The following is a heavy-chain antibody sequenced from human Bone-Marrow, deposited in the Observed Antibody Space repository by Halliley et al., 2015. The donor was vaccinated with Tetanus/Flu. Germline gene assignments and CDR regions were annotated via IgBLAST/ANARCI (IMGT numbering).Heavy chain of an antibody. CDR3: ARADP. J-gene: IGHJ5*02. Sequence: GGSFSGFYWTWVRPPPGKGLEGIGEVNYDGSPNYDPSFKSRVTISIAPSKNQFSLSLNSVTAADTALYHCARADP. CDR2: VNYDGSP. CDR1: GGSFSGFY. V-gene: IGHV4-34*01.